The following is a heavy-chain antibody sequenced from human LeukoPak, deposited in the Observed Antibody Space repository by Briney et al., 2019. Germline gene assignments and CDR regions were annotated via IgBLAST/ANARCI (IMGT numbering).Heavy chain of an antibody. J-gene: IGHJ6*02. Sequence: ASVKVSCKASGYTFTGYYMHWVRQAPGQGLEWMGRINPNSGGTNYAQKFQGRVTMTRDTSISTAYMELSSLRSEDTAVYYCARDRASPYGDYYYGMDVWGQGTTVTVSS. D-gene: IGHD4-17*01. CDR1: GYTFTGYY. CDR3: ARDRASPYGDYYYGMDV. V-gene: IGHV1-2*06. CDR2: INPNSGGT.